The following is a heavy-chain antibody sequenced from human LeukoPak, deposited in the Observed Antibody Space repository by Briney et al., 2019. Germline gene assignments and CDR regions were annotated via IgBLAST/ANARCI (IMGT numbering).Heavy chain of an antibody. J-gene: IGHJ4*02. V-gene: IGHV4-39*02. CDR1: GGSISSSSYY. Sequence: SETLSLTCTVSGGSISSSSYYWGWIRQPPGKGLEWIGSIYYSGSTYSNPSLKSRVTISVDTSKNQFSLKLSSVTAADTAVYYCARDRFSFDYWGQGTLVTVSS. CDR2: IYYSGST. CDR3: ARDRFSFDY. D-gene: IGHD3-3*01.